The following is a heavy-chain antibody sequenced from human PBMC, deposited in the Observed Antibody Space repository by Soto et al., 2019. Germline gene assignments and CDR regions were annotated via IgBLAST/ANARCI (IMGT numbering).Heavy chain of an antibody. V-gene: IGHV3-23*01. J-gene: IGHJ4*02. D-gene: IGHD3-10*01. Sequence: PGGSLRISCATSGFTFRSFAMSWVRQAPGKGLEWVSTISGGATRISYAASVRGRFTISRDNSEDTLYLEMNSLSGEDTAIYYCSYEEDYSSPEQWGQGTLVTLSS. CDR3: SYEEDYSSPEQ. CDR1: GFTFRSFA. CDR2: ISGGATRI.